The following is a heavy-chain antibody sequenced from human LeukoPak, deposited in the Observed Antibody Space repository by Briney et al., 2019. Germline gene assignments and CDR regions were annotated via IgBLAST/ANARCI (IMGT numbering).Heavy chain of an antibody. Sequence: ASVTVSCKASGYTFTGHFIQWVRQAPGQGPEWMGRIDPNDGGTNYAQKFQGRVTMTRDTSISTAYMKLSSLRSDDTAVYYCARGSDVGPPRWFDPWGQEPWSPS. CDR2: IDPNDGGT. CDR1: GYTFTGHF. J-gene: IGHJ5*02. V-gene: IGHV1-2*06. CDR3: ARGSDVGPPRWFDP. D-gene: IGHD3-10*02.